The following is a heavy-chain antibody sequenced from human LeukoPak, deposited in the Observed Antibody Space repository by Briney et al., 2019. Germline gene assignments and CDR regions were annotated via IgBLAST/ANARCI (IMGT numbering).Heavy chain of an antibody. CDR2: IKQDGSEK. D-gene: IGHD3-22*01. CDR3: ARESSSGPSYYFDY. V-gene: IGHV3-7*01. J-gene: IGHJ4*02. Sequence: GGSLRLSCAASGFTFSSYWMSWVRQAPGKGLEWVANIKQDGSEKYYVDSVKGRFTISRDNAKNSLYLQMNSLRAEDTAVYYCARESSSGPSYYFDYWGQGTLVTVSS. CDR1: GFTFSSYW.